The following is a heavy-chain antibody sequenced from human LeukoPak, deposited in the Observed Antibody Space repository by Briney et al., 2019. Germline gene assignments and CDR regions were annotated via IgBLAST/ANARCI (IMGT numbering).Heavy chain of an antibody. CDR3: RRGSGWTTSDP. J-gene: IGHJ6*01. V-gene: IGHV4-61*09. CDR1: GGSISTDLYY. D-gene: IGHD6-19*01. CDR2: IYNKGCT. Sequence: SQTLSVTCTVSGGSISTDLYYGTCIRQPPGEGLEEMGQIYNKGCTDYNPPLKSRVSISRDTSKNHLSLEMSLATPADTALYYCRRGSGWTTSDPWG.